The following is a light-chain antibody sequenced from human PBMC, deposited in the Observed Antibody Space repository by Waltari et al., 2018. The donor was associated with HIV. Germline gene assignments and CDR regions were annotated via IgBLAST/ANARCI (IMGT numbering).Light chain of an antibody. CDR3: LQYGSSPIT. V-gene: IGKV3-20*01. CDR2: GAS. Sequence: EFVLPQSPGTLSLSPGHRATLTCRASQSVSSSYLAWYQQRPGQAPRLIIYGASSRAAGIPDRFSGSGSGTDFALTISSLEPEDFAVYYCLQYGSSPITFGGGTKVEIK. J-gene: IGKJ4*01. CDR1: QSVSSSY.